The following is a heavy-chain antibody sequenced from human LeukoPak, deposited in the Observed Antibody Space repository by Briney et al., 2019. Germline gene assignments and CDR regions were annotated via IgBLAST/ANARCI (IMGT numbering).Heavy chain of an antibody. Sequence: SETLSLTCTVSGGSISSGYWSWIRQPPGKGLEWIGWISYSGSTTYNPSLKTRVTMSLDTSKNQFSLKLSSVTAADTAVYYCARYNGYAHFDYWGQGTLVTVSS. D-gene: IGHD5-12*01. CDR3: ARYNGYAHFDY. CDR1: GGSISSGY. V-gene: IGHV4-59*08. CDR2: ISYSGST. J-gene: IGHJ4*02.